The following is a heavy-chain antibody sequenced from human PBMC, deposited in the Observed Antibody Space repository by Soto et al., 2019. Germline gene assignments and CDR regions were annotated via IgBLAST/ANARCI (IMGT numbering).Heavy chain of an antibody. Sequence: PGGSLRLSCAASGFTFSSYGMHWVRQAPGKGLEWVAVIWYDGSNKYYADSVKGRFTISRDNSKNTLYLQMNSLRAEDTAVYYCARYFFVWFLCFGERIGVWGQRTTVTVSS. CDR1: GFTFSSYG. J-gene: IGHJ6*02. V-gene: IGHV3-33*01. CDR3: ARYFFVWFLCFGERIGV. D-gene: IGHD3-9*01. CDR2: IWYDGSNK.